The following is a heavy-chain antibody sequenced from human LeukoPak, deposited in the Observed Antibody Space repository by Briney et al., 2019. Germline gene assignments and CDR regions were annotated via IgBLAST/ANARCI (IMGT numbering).Heavy chain of an antibody. D-gene: IGHD3-10*01. CDR3: ARGGPPGGYYFDY. J-gene: IGHJ4*02. CDR1: GFTFSSYS. V-gene: IGHV3-21*01. CDR2: ISSSSSYI. Sequence: TGGSLRLSCAASGFTFSSYSMNWVRQAPGKGLEWVSSISSSSSYIYYADSVKGRFTISRDNAKNSLYLQMNSLRAEDTAVYYCARGGPPGGYYFDYWGQGTLVTVSS.